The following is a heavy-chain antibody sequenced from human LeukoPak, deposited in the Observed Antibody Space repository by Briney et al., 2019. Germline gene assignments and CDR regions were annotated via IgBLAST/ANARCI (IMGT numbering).Heavy chain of an antibody. CDR2: IIPIFGTA. CDR3: ARDLAARGRGYFDY. Sequence: SVKVSCKASGGTFSSYAISWVRQAPGQGLEWMGGIIPIFGTANYAQKFQGRVTITADESTSTAYMELSSLRSEDTAVYYCARDLAARGRGYFDYWGQGTLVTVSS. J-gene: IGHJ4*02. D-gene: IGHD6-25*01. V-gene: IGHV1-69*13. CDR1: GGTFSSYA.